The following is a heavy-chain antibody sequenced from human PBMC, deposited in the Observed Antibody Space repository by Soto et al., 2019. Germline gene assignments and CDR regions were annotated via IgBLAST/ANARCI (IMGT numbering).Heavy chain of an antibody. CDR1: GFTFSSYS. V-gene: IGHV3-64*02. D-gene: IGHD3-16*02. CDR3: ARGGDCVWGRYRGVFRYYGMDV. CDR2: ISSNGGST. J-gene: IGHJ6*02. Sequence: EVQLVESGEGLVQPGGSLRLSCAASGFTFSSYSMHWVRQAPGKGLEYVSAISSNGGSTNYADSVKGRFTISRDNSKNTLYLQRGSLRAEDMAVYYCARGGDCVWGRYRGVFRYYGMDVWGQGTTVTVSS.